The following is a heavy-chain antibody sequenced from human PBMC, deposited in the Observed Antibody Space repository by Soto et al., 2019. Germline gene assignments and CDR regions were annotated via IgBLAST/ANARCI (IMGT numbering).Heavy chain of an antibody. CDR1: GGSISSSSYY. CDR3: GSQWLGRFDP. D-gene: IGHD6-19*01. V-gene: IGHV4-39*01. Sequence: SETLSLTCTVSGGSISSSSYYWGWIRQPPGKGLEWIGRIYYSGSTYYNPSLKSRVTISVDTSKNQFSLKLSSVTAADTAVYYCGSQWLGRFDPWGQGTLVTVSS. J-gene: IGHJ5*02. CDR2: IYYSGST.